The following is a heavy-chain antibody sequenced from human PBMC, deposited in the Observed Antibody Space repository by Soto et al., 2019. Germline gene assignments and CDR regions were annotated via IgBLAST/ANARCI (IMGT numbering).Heavy chain of an antibody. D-gene: IGHD4-17*01. CDR3: ASGLDYGDGAEYFQH. CDR1: GFTFSSYS. J-gene: IGHJ1*01. V-gene: IGHV3-21*01. CDR2: ISSSSSYI. Sequence: GGSLRLSCAASGFTFSSYSMNWVRQAPGKGLEWVSSISSSSSYIYSADSVKGRFTISRDNAKNSLYLQMNSLRAEDTAVYYGASGLDYGDGAEYFQHWGQGTLVTVSS.